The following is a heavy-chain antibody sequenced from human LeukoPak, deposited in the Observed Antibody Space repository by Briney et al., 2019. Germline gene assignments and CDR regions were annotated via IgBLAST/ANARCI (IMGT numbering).Heavy chain of an antibody. V-gene: IGHV4-34*01. Sequence: PSETLSLTCAVYGGSFSGYYWSWIRQPPGQGLEWIGEINYSGSTNYNPSLKSRVTISVDTSKNQFSLKLSSVTAADTAVYYCARVGYSGTYGYWGQGTLVTVSS. CDR2: INYSGST. CDR1: GGSFSGYY. J-gene: IGHJ4*02. D-gene: IGHD1-26*01. CDR3: ARVGYSGTYGY.